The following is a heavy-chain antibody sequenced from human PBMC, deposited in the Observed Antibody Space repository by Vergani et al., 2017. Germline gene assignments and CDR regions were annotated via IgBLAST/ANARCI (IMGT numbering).Heavy chain of an antibody. CDR1: GYTFIGYY. J-gene: IGHJ4*01. V-gene: IGHV1-2*02. CDR3: ARGATYFDY. CDR2: INPNTGGT. Sequence: QVQLVQSGAEVKKPGASVKVSCKTSGYTFIGYYMHWVRQAPGQGLEWMGWINPNTGGTNYAQKFQGRVTLTRDTSISPAYMELSRLRSDDTAIYYCARGATYFDYWCHGAKVTISS.